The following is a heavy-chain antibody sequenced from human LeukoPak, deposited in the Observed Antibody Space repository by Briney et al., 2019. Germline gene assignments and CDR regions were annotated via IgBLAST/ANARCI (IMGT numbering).Heavy chain of an antibody. CDR2: IYYSGST. J-gene: IGHJ4*02. V-gene: IGHV4-59*08. CDR3: ASSGRVIYYFDY. D-gene: IGHD3-10*01. CDR1: GGSISSYY. Sequence: SETLSLTCTVSGGSISSYYWSWIRQPPGKGLEWIGYIYYSGSTYYNPSLKSRVTISVDTSKNQFSLKLSSVTAADTAVYYCASSGRVIYYFDYWGQGTLVTVSS.